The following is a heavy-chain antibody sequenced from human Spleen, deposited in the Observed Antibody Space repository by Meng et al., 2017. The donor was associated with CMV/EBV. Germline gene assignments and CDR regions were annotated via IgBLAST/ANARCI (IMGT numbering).Heavy chain of an antibody. CDR1: GFTFDDYA. Sequence: SLKISCAASGFTFDDYAMHWVRQPPGNGLEWVSGISWNSGSIAYADSVEGRFTISRDNAKNSLYLQMNSLRPEDTALYYCAKAAAFTTHYYYGMDVWGQGTTVTVSS. D-gene: IGHD3-22*01. CDR3: AKAAAFTTHYYYGMDV. CDR2: ISWNSGSI. V-gene: IGHV3-9*01. J-gene: IGHJ6*02.